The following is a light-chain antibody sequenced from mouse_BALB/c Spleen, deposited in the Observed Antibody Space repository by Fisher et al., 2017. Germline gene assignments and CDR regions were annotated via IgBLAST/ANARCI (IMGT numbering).Light chain of an antibody. CDR1: SSVSY. CDR2: DTS. J-gene: IGKJ4*01. Sequence: IVMTQSPAIMSASPGEKVTMTCSASSSVSYMYWYQQKPGSSPKPWIYDTSNLASGVPARFSGSGSGTSYSLTISSMEAEDAATYYCQQWSSNPLTFGSGTKLEIK. CDR3: QQWSSNPLT. V-gene: IGKV4-68*01.